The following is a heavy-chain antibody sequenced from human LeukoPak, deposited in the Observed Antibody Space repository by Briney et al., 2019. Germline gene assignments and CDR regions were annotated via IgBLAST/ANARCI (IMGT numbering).Heavy chain of an antibody. Sequence: GGSLRLSCAASGFTFSSYSMNWVRQAPGKGLEWISYISSSSSTIYYADSVKGRFTISRDNAKNSLYLQMNSLRAEDTAVYYCAREDTPLTTGTPVFDYWGQGTLVTVSS. V-gene: IGHV3-48*01. D-gene: IGHD1-1*01. CDR3: AREDTPLTTGTPVFDY. J-gene: IGHJ4*02. CDR2: ISSSSSTI. CDR1: GFTFSSYS.